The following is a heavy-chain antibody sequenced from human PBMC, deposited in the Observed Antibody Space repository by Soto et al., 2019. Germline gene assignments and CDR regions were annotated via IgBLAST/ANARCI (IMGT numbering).Heavy chain of an antibody. CDR1: GFTFSNYA. Sequence: QVQLVETGGGVVQPGRSLRLSCAASGFTFSNYAMQWVRQAPGRGLEWVAVVSKDGNTQDYADSVEGRFIISRDKSKNTLYLQMNSLRPEDTAVYYCAKDAAAAGTFDYWGQGTLFTVSS. CDR2: VSKDGNTQ. CDR3: AKDAAAAGTFDY. D-gene: IGHD6-13*01. J-gene: IGHJ4*02. V-gene: IGHV3-30*18.